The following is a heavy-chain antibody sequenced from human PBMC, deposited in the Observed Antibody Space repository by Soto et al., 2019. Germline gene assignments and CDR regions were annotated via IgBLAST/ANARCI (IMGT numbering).Heavy chain of an antibody. CDR3: ARARSYYDILTGYYPRDYYYYGMDV. CDR2: INPNSGGT. CDR1: GYTFTGYY. J-gene: IGHJ6*02. Sequence: ASVKVSCKASGYTFTGYYMHWVRQAPGQGLEWMGWINPNSGGTNYAQKSQGWVTMTRDTSISTAYMELSRLRSDDTAVYYCARARSYYDILTGYYPRDYYYYGMDVWGQGTTVTVSS. V-gene: IGHV1-2*04. D-gene: IGHD3-9*01.